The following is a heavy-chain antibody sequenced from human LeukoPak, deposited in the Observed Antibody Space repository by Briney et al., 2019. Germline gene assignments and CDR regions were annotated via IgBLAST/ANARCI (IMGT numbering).Heavy chain of an antibody. CDR3: ARFTTTVSGFDY. CDR2: INSGGTVT. CDR1: GFTFSDFW. J-gene: IGHJ4*02. D-gene: IGHD4-11*01. Sequence: GGSLRLSCAASGFTFSDFWMHWVRQAPGKGLVWVSRINSGGTVTNYADSVKGRLTISRDNSKNTLYLQMNSLRAGDTAVYYCARFTTTVSGFDYWGQGTLVTVSS. V-gene: IGHV3-74*01.